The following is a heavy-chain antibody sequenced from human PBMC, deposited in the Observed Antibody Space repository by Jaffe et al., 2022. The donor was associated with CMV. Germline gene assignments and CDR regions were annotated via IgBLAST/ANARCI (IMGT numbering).Heavy chain of an antibody. Sequence: QAQLQEWGAGLLKPSETLSLTCAVSGGSFADYSWTWIRQSPGKGLEWIGEINPTGTTKYNPSLKSRLIISADMSKRQFSLSLSSVTASDTALYYCARNEPGPRFLIWGQGILVTVSS. CDR2: INPTGTT. D-gene: IGHD3-3*01. CDR3: ARNEPGPRFLI. CDR1: GGSFADYS. V-gene: IGHV4-34*01. J-gene: IGHJ4*02.